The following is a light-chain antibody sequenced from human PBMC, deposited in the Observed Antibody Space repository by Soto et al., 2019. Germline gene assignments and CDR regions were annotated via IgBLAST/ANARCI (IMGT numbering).Light chain of an antibody. CDR2: GAS. V-gene: IGKV3D-15*01. CDR1: QSVNSN. Sequence: ETVMTQSPATLSVSPGEGATLSCRASQSVNSNLGWYQQQLGQAPRALIFGASTRSTGIPASFSRSAPGTEFSLTINSLQSEGFALYYCQEYNIWPWTVGQGTKVDSK. J-gene: IGKJ1*01. CDR3: QEYNIWPWT.